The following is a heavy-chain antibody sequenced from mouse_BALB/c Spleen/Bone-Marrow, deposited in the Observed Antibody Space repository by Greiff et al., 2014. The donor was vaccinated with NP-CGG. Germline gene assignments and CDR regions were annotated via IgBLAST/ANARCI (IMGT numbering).Heavy chain of an antibody. V-gene: IGHV1-7*01. CDR2: INPSTGYT. CDR3: ARSEGYYEGLVY. D-gene: IGHD2-3*01. J-gene: IGHJ3*01. CDR1: GYTFTSYW. Sequence: QVQLQQSGAELAKPGASVKMSCKASGYTFTSYWMHWVKQRPGQGLEWIGYINPSTGYTEYNQKFKDKATLTADKSSSTAYMQLSSLTSEDSAVYYCARSEGYYEGLVYWGQGTLVTVSA.